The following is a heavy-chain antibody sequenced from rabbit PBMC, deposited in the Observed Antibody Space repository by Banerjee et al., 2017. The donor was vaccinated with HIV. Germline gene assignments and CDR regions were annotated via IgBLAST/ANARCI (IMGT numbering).Heavy chain of an antibody. CDR3: ARDRAYSSGWGRDL. V-gene: IGHV1S45*01. Sequence: QEQLVESGGGLVTLGGSLTLTSKASGFDLSNYYYMCWVRQAPGKGLEWIGCIDSGDGNTYYASWAKGRFTISKTSSTTVTLQLNSLTAADTATYFCARDRAYSSGWGRDLWGPGTLVTVS. CDR1: GFDLSNYYY. CDR2: IDSGDGNT. J-gene: IGHJ4*01. D-gene: IGHD4-1*01.